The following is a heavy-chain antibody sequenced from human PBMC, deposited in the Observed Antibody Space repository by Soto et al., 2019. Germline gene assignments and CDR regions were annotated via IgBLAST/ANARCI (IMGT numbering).Heavy chain of an antibody. Sequence: QVQLVQSGAEVKKPGSSVKVSCKASGGTFSTYTISWVRQAPGQGLKWMGGIVPIFGTTNYPQKFQGRVTITADESTSTAYMDLSSLTSDDMAEYYCARSAPVRCSGGSCYRLGAFDVWGQGTMVTVSS. CDR1: GGTFSTYT. D-gene: IGHD2-15*01. J-gene: IGHJ3*01. CDR2: IVPIFGTT. CDR3: ARSAPVRCSGGSCYRLGAFDV. V-gene: IGHV1-69*01.